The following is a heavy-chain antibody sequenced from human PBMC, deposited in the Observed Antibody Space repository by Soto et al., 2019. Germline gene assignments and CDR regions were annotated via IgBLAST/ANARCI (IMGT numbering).Heavy chain of an antibody. CDR3: AKSQQLVLFFDY. CDR1: GITFSSYA. Sequence: GGSLRLSCAASGITFSSYAMSWVRQAPGKGLEWVSAISGSGGFAYYADSVKGRFTISRDSSKNTLYLQMNGLRAEDTAVYYCAKSQQLVLFFDYWGQGTLVTVSS. D-gene: IGHD6-13*01. CDR2: ISGSGGFA. V-gene: IGHV3-23*01. J-gene: IGHJ4*02.